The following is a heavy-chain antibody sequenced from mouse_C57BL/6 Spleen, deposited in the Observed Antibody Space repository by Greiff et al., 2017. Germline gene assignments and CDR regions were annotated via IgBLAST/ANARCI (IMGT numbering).Heavy chain of an antibody. CDR3: ARGDTSMDY. CDR2: IYPGSGST. V-gene: IGHV1-55*01. Sequence: QVQLQQPGAELVKPGASVKMSCKASGYTFTSYWITWVKQRPGQGLEWIGDIYPGSGSTNYNEKFKSKATLTVDTPATTACMQLSSLTSEDSAVYYGARGDTSMDYWGQGTSLTVSS. J-gene: IGHJ2*02. CDR1: GYTFTSYW.